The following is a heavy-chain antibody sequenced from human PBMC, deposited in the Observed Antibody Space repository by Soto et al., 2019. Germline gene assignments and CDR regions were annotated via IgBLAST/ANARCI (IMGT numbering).Heavy chain of an antibody. J-gene: IGHJ1*01. CDR2: ISNDGSST. Sequence: EVQLVESGGGLAQPGGSLRLSCVASGFTFSSYWMHWVRQAPGKGLVWVSSISNDGSSTSYADPVKGRFTISRDNAKNTLYLQMNSLRAEDTAVYYCARLPNKSPQNWGQGTLVIVSP. V-gene: IGHV3-74*01. CDR3: ARLPNKSPQN. CDR1: GFTFSSYW.